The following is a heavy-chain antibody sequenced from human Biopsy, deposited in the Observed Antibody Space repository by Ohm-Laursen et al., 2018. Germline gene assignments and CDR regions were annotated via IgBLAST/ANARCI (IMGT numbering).Heavy chain of an antibody. Sequence: GTLSLTCSVSGGSISSRNHYWGWLRQPPGKGLEWIGHVYYSGSTFYNSSLESRVTVSVDTSKNQFHLRLTSMGASDTAVYYCARHSLDDFWSGAHYYFDYWGLGTLDTVSS. D-gene: IGHD3-3*01. CDR1: GGSISSRNHY. V-gene: IGHV4-39*01. CDR2: VYYSGST. J-gene: IGHJ4*02. CDR3: ARHSLDDFWSGAHYYFDY.